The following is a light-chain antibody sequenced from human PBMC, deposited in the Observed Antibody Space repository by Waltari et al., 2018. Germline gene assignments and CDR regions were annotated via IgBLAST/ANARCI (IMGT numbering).Light chain of an antibody. Sequence: QSVLTQPPSVSGAPGQRVTISCTGSSSNLGAGPDVHWYKQLPGRAPKVLIYGNTNRPSGVPDRFSGSKSGTSASLAITGLQAEDEADYYCQSYDNSLTAWVFGGGTKLTVL. CDR3: QSYDNSLTAWV. CDR2: GNT. J-gene: IGLJ3*02. CDR1: SSNLGAGPD. V-gene: IGLV1-40*01.